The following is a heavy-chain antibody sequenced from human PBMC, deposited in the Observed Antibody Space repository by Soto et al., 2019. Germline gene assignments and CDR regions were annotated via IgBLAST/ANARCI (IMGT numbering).Heavy chain of an antibody. CDR1: GSTFSSYA. V-gene: IGHV1-69*13. Sequence: SVKVSCKASGSTFSSYAISWVRQAPGQGLERMGGIIPIFGTANYAQKFQGRVTITADESTSTAYMELSSLRSEDTAVYYCARGVLDTYYYGMDVWGQGTTVTVSS. CDR2: IIPIFGTA. CDR3: ARGVLDTYYYGMDV. J-gene: IGHJ6*02. D-gene: IGHD5-18*01.